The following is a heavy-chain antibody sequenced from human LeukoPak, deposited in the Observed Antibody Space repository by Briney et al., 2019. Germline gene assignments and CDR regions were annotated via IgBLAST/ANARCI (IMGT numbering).Heavy chain of an antibody. V-gene: IGHV3-48*03. D-gene: IGHD3-10*02. Sequence: GGSLSLSCAASGFTFSSYEMNWVRQAPGKGLEWISYTSNSSSTIYYADYVTGRFTISRDNATNSLYLQMNSLRAEDTAVYYCAELGITMIGGVWGKGTTVTISS. CDR2: TSNSSSTI. J-gene: IGHJ6*04. CDR1: GFTFSSYE. CDR3: AELGITMIGGV.